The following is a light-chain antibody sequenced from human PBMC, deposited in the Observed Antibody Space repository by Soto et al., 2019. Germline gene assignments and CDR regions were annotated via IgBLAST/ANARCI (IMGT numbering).Light chain of an antibody. J-gene: IGKJ1*01. CDR1: QSISSY. CDR2: AAS. CDR3: QQCYSTRWT. V-gene: IGKV1-39*01. Sequence: PSSLSASVGDRVTITCRASQSISSYLNWYQQKPGKAPKLLIYAASSLQSGVPSRFSGSGSGTDFTLTISSLQPEDFATYYCQQCYSTRWTFGQGTKV.